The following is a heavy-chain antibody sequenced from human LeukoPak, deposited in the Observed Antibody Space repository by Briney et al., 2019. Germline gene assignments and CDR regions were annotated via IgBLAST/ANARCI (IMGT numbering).Heavy chain of an antibody. CDR2: IYTSGST. CDR1: GGSISSYY. CDR3: ARDPLDCSGGSCYSGYYYYMDV. Sequence: MSSETLSLTCTVSGGSISSYYWSWIRQPAGKGLEWIGRIYTSGSTNYNPSLKSRVTISVDKSKNQFSLKLSSVTAADTAVYYCARDPLDCSGGSCYSGYYYYMDVWGKGTTVTVSS. J-gene: IGHJ6*03. D-gene: IGHD2-15*01. V-gene: IGHV4-4*07.